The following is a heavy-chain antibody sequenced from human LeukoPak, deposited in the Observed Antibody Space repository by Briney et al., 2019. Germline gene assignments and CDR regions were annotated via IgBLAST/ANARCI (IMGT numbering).Heavy chain of an antibody. J-gene: IGHJ4*02. CDR3: ARDRGYCSSTSCSPFDY. CDR1: GGSISSSY. V-gene: IGHV4-4*07. D-gene: IGHD2-2*01. CDR2: IYTSGST. Sequence: SQTLSLTWTVAGGSISSSYWSWVRQPAGEGLGWIGRIYTSGSTNYNPPLKRRVTVSVDTSKNQFSLKLSSVTAADTAVYYCARDRGYCSSTSCSPFDYWGQGTLVTVS.